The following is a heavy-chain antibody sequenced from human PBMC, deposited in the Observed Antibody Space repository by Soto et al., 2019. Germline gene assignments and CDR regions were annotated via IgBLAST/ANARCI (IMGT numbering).Heavy chain of an antibody. CDR2: IYPGDSDT. CDR3: AREYPIAALRYYHYYMDV. D-gene: IGHD6-6*01. J-gene: IGHJ6*03. CDR1: GYSFTSYW. Sequence: GESLKISCKGSGYSFTSYWIGWVRQMPGKGLEWMGIIYPGDSDTRYNPSLKSRVTISVDTSKNQFSLKLSSVTAADTAVYYCAREYPIAALRYYHYYMDVWGKGTTVTVSS. V-gene: IGHV5-51*01.